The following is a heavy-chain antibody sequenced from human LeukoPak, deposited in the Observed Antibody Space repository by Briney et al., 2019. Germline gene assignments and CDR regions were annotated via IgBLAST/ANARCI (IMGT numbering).Heavy chain of an antibody. CDR2: ISASGDYT. CDR1: AFIFHSYA. D-gene: IGHD2-8*01. CDR3: AKDTSIGKYCTNGVCSPFDY. V-gene: IGHV3-23*01. Sequence: GGSLRLACAGSAFIFHSYAMSWVRQYPGPGLEWVSVISASGDYTSYADSVRGRFTISRGNSRNTLYLQMISLRPEDTAVYYCAKDTSIGKYCTNGVCSPFDYWGKGTLVTVSS. J-gene: IGHJ4*02.